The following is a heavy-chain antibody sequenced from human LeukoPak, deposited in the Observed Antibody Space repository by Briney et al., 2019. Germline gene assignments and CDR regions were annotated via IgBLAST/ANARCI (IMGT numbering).Heavy chain of an antibody. V-gene: IGHV4-4*02. CDR3: ARDSTWIQLWTRAFDI. CDR1: GGSIRSSNW. Sequence: SETLSLTCAVSGGSIRSSNWWSWVRQPPGKGLEWIGEIYHSGSTNYNPALKSRVTISVDKSKNQFSLKLSSVTAADTAVYYCARDSTWIQLWTRAFDIWGQGTMVTVSS. J-gene: IGHJ3*02. D-gene: IGHD5-18*01. CDR2: IYHSGST.